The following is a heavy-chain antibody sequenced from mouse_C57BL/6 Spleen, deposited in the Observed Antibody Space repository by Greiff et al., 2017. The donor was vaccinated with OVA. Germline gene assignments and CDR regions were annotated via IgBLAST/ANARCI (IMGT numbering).Heavy chain of an antibody. CDR2: IYPGDGDT. CDR1: GYAFSSYW. J-gene: IGHJ1*03. D-gene: IGHD1-1*01. CDR3: ARWGYGSSLWYFDV. Sequence: QVQLQQSGAELVKPGASVKISCKASGYAFSSYWMNWVKQRPGKGLEWIGQIYPGDGDTNYNGKFKGKATLTADKSSSTAYMQLSSLTSEDSAVYFCARWGYGSSLWYFDVWGTGTTVTVSS. V-gene: IGHV1-80*01.